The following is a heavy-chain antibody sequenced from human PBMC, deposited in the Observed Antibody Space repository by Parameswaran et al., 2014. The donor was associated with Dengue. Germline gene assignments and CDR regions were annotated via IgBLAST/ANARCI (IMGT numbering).Heavy chain of an antibody. Sequence: VRQAPGQGLEWMGWMNPNSGNTGYAQKFQGRVTMTRNTSISTAYMELSSLRSEDTAVYYCARASMIDHAFDIWGQGTTVTVSS. CDR2: MNPNSGNT. V-gene: IGHV1-8*01. CDR3: ARASMIDHAFDI. J-gene: IGHJ3*02. D-gene: IGHD3-22*01.